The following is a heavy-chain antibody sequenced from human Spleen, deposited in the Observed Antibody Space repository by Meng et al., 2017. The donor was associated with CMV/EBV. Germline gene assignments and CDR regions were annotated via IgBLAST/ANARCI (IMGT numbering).Heavy chain of an antibody. Sequence: GESLKISCQGSGYIFSSYWIGWVRHMPGKGLEWVGIIYPGDSDTRYNPSFQGQVTLSADRSNGTAYLQWRSLKASDTAIYYCARRGSGSYSPRETFDFWGQGTLVTVSS. CDR3: ARRGSGSYSPRETFDF. J-gene: IGHJ4*02. CDR2: IYPGDSDT. CDR1: GYIFSSYW. V-gene: IGHV5-51*01. D-gene: IGHD3-10*01.